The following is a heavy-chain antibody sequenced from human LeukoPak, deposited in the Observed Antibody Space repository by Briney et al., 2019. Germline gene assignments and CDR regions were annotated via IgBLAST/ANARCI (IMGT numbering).Heavy chain of an antibody. V-gene: IGHV3-23*01. CDR3: AKDGVATVWFGELWQEYYYYYYMDV. CDR1: GFTFSSYG. D-gene: IGHD3-10*01. CDR2: ISGSGGST. J-gene: IGHJ6*03. Sequence: PGGSLRLSCAASGFTFSSYGMSWVRQAPGKGLEWVSAISGSGGSTYYADSVKGRFTISRDNSKNTLYLQMNSLRAEDTAVYYCAKDGVATVWFGELWQEYYYYYYMDVWGKGTTVTISS.